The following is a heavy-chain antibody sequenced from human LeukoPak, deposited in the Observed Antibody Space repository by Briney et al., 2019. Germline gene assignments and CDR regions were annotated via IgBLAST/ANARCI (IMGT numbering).Heavy chain of an antibody. CDR1: GFTFDDYA. CDR2: ISWNSGSI. D-gene: IGHD3-10*01. V-gene: IGHV3-9*01. Sequence: GVSLRLSCAASGFTFDDYAMHWVRQAPGKGLEWVSGISWNSGSIGYADSVKGRFTISRDNAKNSLYLQMNSLRAEDTALYYCAKIGYGSGSGGFDYWGQGTLVTVSS. J-gene: IGHJ4*02. CDR3: AKIGYGSGSGGFDY.